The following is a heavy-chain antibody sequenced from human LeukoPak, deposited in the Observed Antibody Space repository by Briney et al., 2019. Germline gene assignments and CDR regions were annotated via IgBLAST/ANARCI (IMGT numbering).Heavy chain of an antibody. V-gene: IGHV3-7*01. D-gene: IGHD3-10*02. J-gene: IGHJ6*03. CDR3: TRDSQDSYVYYMVV. Sequence: GGSLRLSCAASGFTFSRYWKSWVRQAPGKGPEWVANINQDGSVKYYVDSVKGRFTISRDSAKNSLYLQMNSLRAEDTAVYYCTRDSQDSYVYYMVVWGKGTTVTVSS. CDR2: INQDGSVK. CDR1: GFTFSRYW.